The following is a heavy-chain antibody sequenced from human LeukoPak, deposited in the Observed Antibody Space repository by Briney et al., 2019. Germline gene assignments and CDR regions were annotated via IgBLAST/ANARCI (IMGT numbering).Heavy chain of an antibody. CDR3: AKAYYYDSSGYSRGYYYGMDV. V-gene: IGHV3-30*02. J-gene: IGHJ6*02. CDR1: GFTFSSYG. CDR2: IRYDGSNK. Sequence: GGSLRLSCAASGFTFSSYGMHWVRQAPGKGLEWVAFIRYDGSNKYYADSVKGRFTISRDNSKNTLYLQMNSLRAEDTAMYYCAKAYYYDSSGYSRGYYYGMDVWGQGTTVTVSS. D-gene: IGHD3-22*01.